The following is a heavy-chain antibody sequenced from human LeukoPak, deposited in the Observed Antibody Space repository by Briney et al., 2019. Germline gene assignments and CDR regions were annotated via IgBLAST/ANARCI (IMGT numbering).Heavy chain of an antibody. D-gene: IGHD5-18*01. J-gene: IGHJ5*02. CDR1: GYTFTGYY. CDR2: INPNSGGT. Sequence: ASVKVSCKASGYTFTGYYMHWVRQAPGQGLEWMGWINPNSGGTNYAQKCQGRVTMTRDTSISTAYMELSRLRSDDTAVYYCARDTAMVTYWFDPWGQGTLVTVSS. V-gene: IGHV1-2*02. CDR3: ARDTAMVTYWFDP.